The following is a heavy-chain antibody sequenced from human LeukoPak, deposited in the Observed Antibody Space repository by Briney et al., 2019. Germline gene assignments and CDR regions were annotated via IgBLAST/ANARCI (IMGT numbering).Heavy chain of an antibody. J-gene: IGHJ4*02. CDR3: ARYGYGGSYYFDY. CDR2: IYYSGST. Sequence: PSETLSLTCAVYGGSLTDYYWSWIRQPPGKGLEWIGYIYYSGSTNYNPSLKSRVTISVDTSKNQFSLKLSPVTAADTAVYYCARYGYGGSYYFDYWGQGTLVTVSS. D-gene: IGHD1-26*01. V-gene: IGHV4-59*01. CDR1: GGSLTDYY.